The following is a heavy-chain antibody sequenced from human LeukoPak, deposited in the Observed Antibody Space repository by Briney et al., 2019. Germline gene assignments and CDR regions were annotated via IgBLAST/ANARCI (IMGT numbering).Heavy chain of an antibody. D-gene: IGHD1-26*01. CDR3: ARDRRRELLHAFDI. CDR2: IDYSGST. V-gene: IGHV4-59*01. Sequence: KPSETLSLTCTVSGGTISSYYWSWIRQPPGKGLEWIAYIDYSGSTNYNPSLKSRVTISVDASGNQFSLNLSSVTAADTAVYYCARDRRRELLHAFDIWGQGTMVTVSS. CDR1: GGTISSYY. J-gene: IGHJ3*02.